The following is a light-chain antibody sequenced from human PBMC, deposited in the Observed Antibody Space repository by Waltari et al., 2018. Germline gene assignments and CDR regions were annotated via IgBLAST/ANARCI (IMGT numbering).Light chain of an antibody. CDR3: LLYYGGVHV. CDR2: RTS. Sequence: QTVVTQEPSLTVSPGGTVTLTCASSTGAVTSGDFPNWFQQKPGQAPRALIYRTSNKHPWTPARCSGALLGGKAALTLSGVQPEDEAEYYCLLYYGGVHVFGTGTKVTVL. J-gene: IGLJ1*01. CDR1: TGAVTSGDF. V-gene: IGLV7-43*01.